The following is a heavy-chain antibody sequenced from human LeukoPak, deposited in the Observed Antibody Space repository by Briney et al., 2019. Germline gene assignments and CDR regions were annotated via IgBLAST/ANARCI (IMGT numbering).Heavy chain of an antibody. CDR2: IKQDASEK. V-gene: IGHV3-7*01. CDR3: ARDSTPGYDFWSGYNHAFDY. D-gene: IGHD3-3*01. CDR1: GFTFSSYW. Sequence: GGSLRLSCAASGFTFSSYWMSGVRQAPGKGLEWVANIKQDASEKYYVDSVKGRFTISRDNAKNSLYLQMNSLRAEDTAVYYCARDSTPGYDFWSGYNHAFDYWGQGTLATVSS. J-gene: IGHJ4*02.